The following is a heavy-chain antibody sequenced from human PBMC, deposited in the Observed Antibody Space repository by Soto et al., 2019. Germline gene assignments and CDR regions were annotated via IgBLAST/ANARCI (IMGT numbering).Heavy chain of an antibody. CDR3: ARNMDYYYGPGSGNGHGV. CDR2: INPKFGHT. CDR1: GYTFSAYY. Sequence: QVQLVQSGAEVKEPGDSVRVSCEASGYTFSAYYIHLVRQAPGQGLEWMGWINPKFGHTTYAQDFQCRVTMTRDMSISTVYMEWSRPTPDDTAIYYCARNMDYYYGPGSGNGHGVWGQGTTVTVFS. D-gene: IGHD3-10*01. V-gene: IGHV1-2*02. J-gene: IGHJ6*02.